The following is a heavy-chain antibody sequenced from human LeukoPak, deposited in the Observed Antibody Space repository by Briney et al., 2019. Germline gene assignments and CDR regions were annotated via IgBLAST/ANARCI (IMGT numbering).Heavy chain of an antibody. CDR3: ARAPSKVPAARVNDAFDI. Sequence: GGSLRLSCAASGFTFSSYAMSWVRQAPGKGLEWVSAISGSGGSTYYADSVKGRFTISRDNSKNTLYLQMNSLRAEDTAVYYCARAPSKVPAARVNDAFDIWGQGTMVTVSS. J-gene: IGHJ3*02. V-gene: IGHV3-23*01. CDR2: ISGSGGST. CDR1: GFTFSSYA. D-gene: IGHD2-2*01.